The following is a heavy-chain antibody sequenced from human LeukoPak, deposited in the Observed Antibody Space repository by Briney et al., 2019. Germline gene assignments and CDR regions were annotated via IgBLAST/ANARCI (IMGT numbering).Heavy chain of an antibody. CDR1: GGSISSYY. V-gene: IGHV4-59*01. D-gene: IGHD6-13*01. J-gene: IGHJ4*02. CDR2: IYYSGST. Sequence: SETLSLTCNVSGGSISSYYWSWIRQPPGKGLEWIGYIYYSGSTNYNPSLKSRVTISVDTSKNQFSLKLSSVTAADTAVYYCARVKGEDSSSWYLGFYFDYWGQGTLVTVSS. CDR3: ARVKGEDSSSWYLGFYFDY.